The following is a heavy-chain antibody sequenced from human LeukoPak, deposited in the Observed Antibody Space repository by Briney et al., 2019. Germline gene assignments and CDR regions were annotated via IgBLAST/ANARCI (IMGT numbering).Heavy chain of an antibody. D-gene: IGHD3-22*01. CDR1: GGSISSSSYY. J-gene: IGHJ3*02. V-gene: IGHV4-39*01. Sequence: SETLSLTCTVSGGSISSSSYYWGWIRQPPGKGLEWIGSIYYSGSTYYNPSLKSRVTISVDTSKNQFSLKLSSVTAADTAVYYCARASDYYDTKDAFDIWGQGTMVTVSS. CDR2: IYYSGST. CDR3: ARASDYYDTKDAFDI.